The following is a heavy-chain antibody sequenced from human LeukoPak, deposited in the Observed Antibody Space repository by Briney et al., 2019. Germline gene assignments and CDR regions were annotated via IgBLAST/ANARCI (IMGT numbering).Heavy chain of an antibody. CDR2: MNPNSGNT. D-gene: IGHD3-22*01. V-gene: IGHV1-8*02. CDR1: GYTFTSYD. J-gene: IGHJ5*02. Sequence: ASVKVSCKSSGYTFTSYDINWVRQATGQGHEWMGWMNPNSGNTGYAQKFPGRVTMTRDTSISTAYMELSSLRSEDTAVYYCASPSAHIYDSSGYYNAWGQGTLVTVSS. CDR3: ASPSAHIYDSSGYYNA.